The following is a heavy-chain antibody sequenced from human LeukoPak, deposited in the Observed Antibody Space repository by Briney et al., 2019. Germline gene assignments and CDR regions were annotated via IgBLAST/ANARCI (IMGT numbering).Heavy chain of an antibody. CDR2: IRTKVNSYAT. V-gene: IGHV3-73*01. Sequence: QPGGPLRLSCATSGFTFSVSAMHLVRQASGKGLEWVGLIRTKVNSYATAYAASVKGRFTIYRDDSMNTAYLQMNSLKTEDTAVYYCTRLGIPASATAAFDIGGQGTMVTVSS. D-gene: IGHD6-13*01. CDR3: TRLGIPASATAAFDI. CDR1: GFTFSVSA. J-gene: IGHJ3*02.